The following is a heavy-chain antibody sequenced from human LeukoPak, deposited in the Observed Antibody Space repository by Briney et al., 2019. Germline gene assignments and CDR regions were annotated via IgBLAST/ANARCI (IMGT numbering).Heavy chain of an antibody. Sequence: SEILSLTCAVYGGSFSGYYWSWIRQPPGKGLEWIGEINHSGSTNYNPSLKSRVTISVDTSKNQFSLKLSSVTAADTAVYYCARALSGSYYGVYYFDYWGQGTLVTVSS. CDR3: ARALSGSYYGVYYFDY. V-gene: IGHV4-34*01. CDR1: GGSFSGYY. CDR2: INHSGST. D-gene: IGHD1-26*01. J-gene: IGHJ4*02.